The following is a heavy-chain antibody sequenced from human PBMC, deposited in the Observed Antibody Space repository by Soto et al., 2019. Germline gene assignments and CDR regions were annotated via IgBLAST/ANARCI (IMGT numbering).Heavy chain of an antibody. CDR2: IIPIFGTA. CDR3: ARAPKSTYYYGSGSSNYYYYGMDV. CDR1: GGTFSSYA. J-gene: IGHJ6*02. D-gene: IGHD3-10*01. Sequence: SVKVSCKASGGTFSSYAISWVRQAPGQGLEWMGGIIPIFGTANYAQKFQGRVTITADESTSTAYMELSSLRSEDTAVYYCARAPKSTYYYGSGSSNYYYYGMDVWGQGTTVTVSS. V-gene: IGHV1-69*13.